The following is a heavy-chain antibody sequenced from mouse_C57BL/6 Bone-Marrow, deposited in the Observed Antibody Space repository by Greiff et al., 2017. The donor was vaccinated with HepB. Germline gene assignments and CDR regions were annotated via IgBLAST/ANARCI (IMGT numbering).Heavy chain of an antibody. Sequence: QVHVKQPGAELVKPGASVKMSCKASGYTFTSYWITWVKQRPGQGLEWIGDIYPGSGSTNYNEKFKSKATLTVDTSSSTAYMQLSSLTSEDSAVYYCARRDYDYDRGDYAMDYWGQGTSVTVSS. CDR3: ARRDYDYDRGDYAMDY. V-gene: IGHV1-55*01. CDR2: IYPGSGST. CDR1: GYTFTSYW. D-gene: IGHD2-4*01. J-gene: IGHJ4*01.